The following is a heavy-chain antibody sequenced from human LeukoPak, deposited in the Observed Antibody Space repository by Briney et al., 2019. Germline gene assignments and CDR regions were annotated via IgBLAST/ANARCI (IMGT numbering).Heavy chain of an antibody. D-gene: IGHD6-19*01. CDR3: AARSNRGYSSGWYYFDY. CDR1: GFTFDDYA. CDR2: ISWNSGSI. V-gene: IGHV3-9*03. Sequence: GRSLRLSCAASGFTFDDYAMHWVRQAPGKGLEWVSGISWNSGSIGYADSVKGRFTISRDNAKNSLYLQMNSLRAEDMALYYCAARSNRGYSSGWYYFDYSSQGTLVTVSS. J-gene: IGHJ4*02.